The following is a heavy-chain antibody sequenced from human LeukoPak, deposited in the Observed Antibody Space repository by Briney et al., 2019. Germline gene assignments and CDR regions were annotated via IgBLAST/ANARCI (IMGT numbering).Heavy chain of an antibody. CDR3: VKNEGTSSLYYFDS. CDR2: ISGNGVAT. Sequence: GGSLRLSCAGSGFIFSNYGMTWVRQAPGKGLEWVGAISGNGVATHYADSVKGRLTLSRDNSKNTLYLQMDNLRVEDTALFYCVKNEGTSSLYYFDSWGQGTLVTVSS. D-gene: IGHD3-22*01. J-gene: IGHJ4*02. CDR1: GFIFSNYG. V-gene: IGHV3-23*01.